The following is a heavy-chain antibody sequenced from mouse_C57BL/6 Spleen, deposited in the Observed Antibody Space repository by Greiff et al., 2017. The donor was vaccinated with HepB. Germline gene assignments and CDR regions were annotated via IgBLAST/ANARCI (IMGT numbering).Heavy chain of an antibody. Sequence: VQLQQSGPGMVKPSQSLSLTCTVTGYSITSGYDWHWIRHFPGNKLEWMGYISYSGSTNYNPSLKSRISITHDTSKNHVFLKLNSVTTEDTATYYCARGGYWYFDVWGTGTTVTVSS. J-gene: IGHJ1*03. V-gene: IGHV3-1*01. CDR3: ARGGYWYFDV. CDR1: GYSITSGYD. CDR2: ISYSGST.